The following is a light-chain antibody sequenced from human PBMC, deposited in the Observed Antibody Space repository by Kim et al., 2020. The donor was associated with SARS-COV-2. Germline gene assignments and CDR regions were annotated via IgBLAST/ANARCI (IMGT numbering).Light chain of an antibody. CDR3: QQHGISPPST. Sequence: PGEEATLSCRASQSLCSRYLDWYQQKAGHAPPLLIYGASSRAAGIPDRFSGSASGTDFTLTITTLEPEDFAVYYCQQHGISPPSTFGQGTRLEIK. J-gene: IGKJ5*01. CDR2: GAS. V-gene: IGKV3-20*01. CDR1: QSLCSRY.